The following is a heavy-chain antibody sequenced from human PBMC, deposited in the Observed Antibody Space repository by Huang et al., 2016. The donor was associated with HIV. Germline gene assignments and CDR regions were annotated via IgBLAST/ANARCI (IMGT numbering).Heavy chain of an antibody. V-gene: IGHV3-23*01. CDR3: AKADSGAAAGSLVDY. CDR2: STGRGSSS. D-gene: IGHD6-13*01. J-gene: IGHJ4*02. CDR1: GFTFSSYA. Sequence: EVQLLESGGGLVQPGGSLRLSCAAFGFTFSSYAMSWVRQSPGKGVYRVSSSTGRGSSSYYAASGKGRFTISRDNSKNTLYLQMNSLRAEDTAIYYCAKADSGAAAGSLVDYWGQGTLVTVSS.